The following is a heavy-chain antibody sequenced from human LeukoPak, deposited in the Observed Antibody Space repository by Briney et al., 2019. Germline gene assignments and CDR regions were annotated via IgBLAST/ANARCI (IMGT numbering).Heavy chain of an antibody. CDR3: AKELYGNPSGY. J-gene: IGHJ4*02. D-gene: IGHD2-8*01. CDR2: ISGDGGTI. V-gene: IGHV3-23*01. CDR1: GFTFSTYG. Sequence: GGSLRLSCAASGFTFSTYGMHWVRQAPGKGLEWVSAISGDGGTISYAASVRGRFTISRDNAKNTLFLQMSSLRAGDTALYYCAKELYGNPSGYWGQGTRVTVSS.